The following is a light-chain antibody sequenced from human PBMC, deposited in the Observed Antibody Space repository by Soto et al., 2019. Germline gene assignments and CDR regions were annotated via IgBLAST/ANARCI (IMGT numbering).Light chain of an antibody. CDR3: GAWDTSLSGVV. CDR2: DAN. CDR1: SSNIGNNY. J-gene: IGLJ2*01. Sequence: QSVLTQPPSVSAAPGQKVIISCSGSSSNIGNNYVSWYQQLPGTAPRLLIYDANKRPSEIPDRFSGSKSATSATLGITGLQKGDEADYYCGAWDTSLSGVVFGGGTQLTVL. V-gene: IGLV1-51*01.